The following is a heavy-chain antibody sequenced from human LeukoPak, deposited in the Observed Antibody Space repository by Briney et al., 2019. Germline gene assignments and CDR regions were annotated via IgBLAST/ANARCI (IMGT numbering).Heavy chain of an antibody. CDR1: GGTFSSYA. Sequence: GASVKVSCKASGGTFSSYAISWVRQAPGQGLEWMGGIIPIFGTANYAQKFQGRVTITADESTSTAYMELSSLRSEDTAVYYCARGGIAAAGGLDYFDYWGQGTLVTVSS. V-gene: IGHV1-69*01. CDR2: IIPIFGTA. J-gene: IGHJ4*02. CDR3: ARGGIAAAGGLDYFDY. D-gene: IGHD6-13*01.